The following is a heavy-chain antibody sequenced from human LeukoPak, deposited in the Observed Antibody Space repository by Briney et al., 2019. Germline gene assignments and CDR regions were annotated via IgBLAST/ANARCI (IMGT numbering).Heavy chain of an antibody. V-gene: IGHV3-15*01. CDR3: TTVDTAMVYYYYYYYMDV. CDR1: GFTFSNAW. D-gene: IGHD5-18*01. Sequence: GGSLRLSCAASGFTFSNAWMSWARQAPGKGLEWVGRIKSKTDGGTTDYAAPVKGRFTISRDDSKNTLYLQMNSLKTEDTAVYYCTTVDTAMVYYYYYYYMDVWGKGTTVTVSS. CDR2: IKSKTDGGTT. J-gene: IGHJ6*03.